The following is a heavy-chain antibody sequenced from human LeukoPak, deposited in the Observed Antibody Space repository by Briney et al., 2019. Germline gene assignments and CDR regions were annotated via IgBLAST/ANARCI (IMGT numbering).Heavy chain of an antibody. V-gene: IGHV3-30*04. CDR2: ISYDGSNK. CDR1: GFTFSSYA. D-gene: IGHD3-9*01. Sequence: GGSLRLSCAASGFTFSSYAMHWVRQAPGKGLEWVAVISYDGSNKYYADSVKGRFTISRDNSKNTLYLQMNTLRAEDTAVYYCASTYDILTGYVETAFDIWGQGTMVTVSS. CDR3: ASTYDILTGYVETAFDI. J-gene: IGHJ3*02.